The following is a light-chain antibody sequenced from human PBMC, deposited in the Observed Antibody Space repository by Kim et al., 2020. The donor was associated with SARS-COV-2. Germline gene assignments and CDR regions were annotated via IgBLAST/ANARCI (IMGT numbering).Light chain of an antibody. CDR1: SSDFSGFNY. V-gene: IGLV2-14*03. J-gene: IGLJ1*01. CDR3: SSYASSNNYV. Sequence: QSALTQPASVSGSPGQSIIISCTGTSSDFSGFNYVSWYQQHPGKAPKLLIYDVSNRPSGVSNRFSASKSDNTASLTISGLQAEDEADYYCSSYASSNNYVFGSGTKVTVL. CDR2: DVS.